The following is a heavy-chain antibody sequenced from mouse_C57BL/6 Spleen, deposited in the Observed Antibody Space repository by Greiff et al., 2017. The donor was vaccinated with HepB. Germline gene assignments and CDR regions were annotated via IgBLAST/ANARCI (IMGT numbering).Heavy chain of an antibody. Sequence: VQLQQSDAELVKPGASVKISCKVSGYNFTDHTIHWMKQRPEQGLEWIGYIYPRDGSTKYNEKFKGKATLTADKSSSTAYMQLNSLTSEDSAVYFCAREIGLYYYGSSYDYFDYWGQGTTLTVSS. CDR2: IYPRDGST. V-gene: IGHV1-78*01. J-gene: IGHJ2*01. D-gene: IGHD1-1*01. CDR1: GYNFTDHT. CDR3: AREIGLYYYGSSYDYFDY.